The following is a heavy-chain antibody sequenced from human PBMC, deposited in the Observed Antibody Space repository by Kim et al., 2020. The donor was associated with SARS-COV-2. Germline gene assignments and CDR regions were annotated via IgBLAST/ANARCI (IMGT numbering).Heavy chain of an antibody. Sequence: GGSLRLSCAASGFTFSSYAMSWVRQAPGKGLEWVSAISGSGGSTYYADSVKGRFTISRDNSKNTLYLQMNSLRAEDTAVYYCAKWLQDKLGDYYYGMDVWGQGTTVTVSS. J-gene: IGHJ6*02. CDR2: ISGSGGST. CDR3: AKWLQDKLGDYYYGMDV. V-gene: IGHV3-23*01. D-gene: IGHD7-27*01. CDR1: GFTFSSYA.